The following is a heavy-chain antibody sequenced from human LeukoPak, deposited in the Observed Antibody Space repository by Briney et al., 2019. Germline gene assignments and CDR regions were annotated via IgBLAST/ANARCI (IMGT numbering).Heavy chain of an antibody. D-gene: IGHD2-15*01. CDR3: ARQYCSGGSCWRAFDY. Sequence: SETLSLTCTVSGDSISSYYWSWIRQPPGKGLEWIGYIYYSGSTNYNPSLKSRVTISVDTSKNQFSLKLSSVTAADTAVYYCARQYCSGGSCWRAFDYWGQGTLVTVSS. CDR2: IYYSGST. V-gene: IGHV4-59*08. J-gene: IGHJ4*02. CDR1: GDSISSYY.